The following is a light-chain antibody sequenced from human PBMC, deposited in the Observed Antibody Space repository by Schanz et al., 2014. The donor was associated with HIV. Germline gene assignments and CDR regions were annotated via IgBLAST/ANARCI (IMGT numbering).Light chain of an antibody. V-gene: IGLV2-14*01. CDR1: TSDVGGYNY. CDR3: GSCSPTNTCT. CDR2: DVS. Sequence: QSALTQPASVSGSPGQSITISCTGTTSDVGGYNYVSWYQQHPDKAPKLMIYDVSNRPSGVSNRFSGSKSGNTASLTISGLQAEDEADYYCGSCSPTNTCTFGGGTKLTVL. J-gene: IGLJ3*02.